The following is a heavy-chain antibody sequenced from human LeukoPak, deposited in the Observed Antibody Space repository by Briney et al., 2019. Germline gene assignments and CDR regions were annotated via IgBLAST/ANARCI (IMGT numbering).Heavy chain of an antibody. CDR1: GYNFTTYY. V-gene: IGHV1-46*01. J-gene: IGHJ4*02. CDR2: IKPSGSST. CDR3: ARVHDSDWYFDY. Sequence: ASVKVSCKASGYNFTTYYMHWVRQAPGQGLEWMGIIKPSGSSTSYAQKFQDRVTMTRDTSTSTVYMELSSLRSEDTAVYYCARVHDSDWYFDYWGQGTLVTVSS. D-gene: IGHD6-19*01.